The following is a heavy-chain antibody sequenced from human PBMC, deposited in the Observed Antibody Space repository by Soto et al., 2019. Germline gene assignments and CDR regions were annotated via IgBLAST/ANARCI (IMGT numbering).Heavy chain of an antibody. J-gene: IGHJ4*02. CDR1: GGSISSYY. CDR2: IYYSGST. D-gene: IGHD1-26*01. V-gene: IGHV4-59*08. CDR3: ARRWYSGSYYYFDY. Sequence: SETLSLTCTVSGGSISSYYWSWIRQPPGKGLEWIGYIYYSGSTNYNHSLKSRVTISVDTSKNQFSLKLSSVTAADTAVYYCARRWYSGSYYYFDYWGQGTLVTVSS.